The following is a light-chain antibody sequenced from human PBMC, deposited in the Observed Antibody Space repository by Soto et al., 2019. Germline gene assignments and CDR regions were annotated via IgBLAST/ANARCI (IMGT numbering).Light chain of an antibody. CDR1: QAIGTS. CDR2: AAS. J-gene: IGKJ3*01. Sequence: DIQMTQSPSSLSASVGDEVTVTCRASQAIGTSLAWYQQKPGKVPKLLIYAASTLQPGVPSRFSGSRSGTACTLTIRSLQPEDVATYYCQKYDTVPLSFGPGTTVDIK. V-gene: IGKV1-27*01. CDR3: QKYDTVPLS.